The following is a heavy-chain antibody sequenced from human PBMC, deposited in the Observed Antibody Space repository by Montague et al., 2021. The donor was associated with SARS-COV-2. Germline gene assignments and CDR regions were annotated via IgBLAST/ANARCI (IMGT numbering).Heavy chain of an antibody. CDR1: GGSISSYY. D-gene: IGHD6-19*01. J-gene: IGHJ6*02. CDR3: ARGLSRYSSGKTPFLHSEMDV. V-gene: IGHV4-59*01. CDR2: IYYSGST. Sequence: SETLSLTCTVSGGSISSYYWSWIRQPPGKGLEWIGYIYYSGSTNYNPSLKSRVTISVDTSKNQFSLKLSSVTAADTAVYCCARGLSRYSSGKTPFLHSEMDVWGQGTTVTVSS.